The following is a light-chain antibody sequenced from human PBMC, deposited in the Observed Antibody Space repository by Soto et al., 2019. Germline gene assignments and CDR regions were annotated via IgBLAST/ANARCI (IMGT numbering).Light chain of an antibody. V-gene: IGLV4-60*02. CDR2: LESSGIY. J-gene: IGLJ3*02. CDR1: SGHSRYI. CDR3: ETWDSHTRV. Sequence: QSVLTQSSSASASLGSSVKLTCTLSSGHSRYIIAWHQQQPGKAPRYLMKLESSGIYNKGSGVPDRFSGSRSGADRYLTISTLRFEDEADYYCETWDSHTRVFGGGTKVTVL.